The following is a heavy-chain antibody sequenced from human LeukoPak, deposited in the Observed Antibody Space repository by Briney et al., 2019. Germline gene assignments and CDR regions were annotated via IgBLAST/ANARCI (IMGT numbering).Heavy chain of an antibody. D-gene: IGHD1-26*01. CDR1: QIAFSAYW. Sequence: GGSLRLSCAASQIAFSAYWMTWVRQAPGKGLEWVANINGDGTKMYYVDSVKGRFTISRDNAKNSLSLQLNSLRAEDTAVYYCARGTYAGVGHLGQGTLVTVSS. CDR2: INGDGTKM. J-gene: IGHJ4*02. CDR3: ARGTYAGVGH. V-gene: IGHV3-7*01.